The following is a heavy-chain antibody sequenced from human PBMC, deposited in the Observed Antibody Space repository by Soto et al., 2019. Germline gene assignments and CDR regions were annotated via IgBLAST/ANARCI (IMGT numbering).Heavy chain of an antibody. CDR2: IYSGGST. CDR1: GFTVSSNY. D-gene: IGHD2-21*02. V-gene: IGHV3-53*01. CDR3: ARDKVTAYYYYYGMDV. Sequence: GGSLRLSCAASGFTVSSNYMSWVRQAPGKGLEWVSVIYSGGSTYYADSVKGRFTISRDNSKNTLYLQMNSLRAEDTAVYYCARDKVTAYYYYYGMDVWGQGTTVTVSS. J-gene: IGHJ6*02.